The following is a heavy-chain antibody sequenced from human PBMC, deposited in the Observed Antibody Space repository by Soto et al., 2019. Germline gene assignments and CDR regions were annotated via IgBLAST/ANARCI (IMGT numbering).Heavy chain of an antibody. CDR3: ARGRSGGSCYSRPCAPYYFDY. J-gene: IGHJ4*02. Sequence: SETLSLTCTVSGGSISSYYWSWIRQPPGKGLEWIGYIYYSGSTNYNPSLKSRVTISVDTSKNQFSLKLSSVTAADTAVYYCARGRSGGSCYSRPCAPYYFDYWGQGTLVTVSS. V-gene: IGHV4-59*01. CDR1: GGSISSYY. D-gene: IGHD2-15*01. CDR2: IYYSGST.